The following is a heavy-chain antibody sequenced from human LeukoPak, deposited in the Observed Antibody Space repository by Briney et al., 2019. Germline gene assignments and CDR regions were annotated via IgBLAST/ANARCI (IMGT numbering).Heavy chain of an antibody. CDR1: GFTFSRYW. CDR2: INTDGSST. Sequence: PGGSLRLSCAASGFTFSRYWMNWVRQAPGKGLVWVSRINTDGSSTMYADSVKGRFTISRDNAKSTLYLQMNSLRAEDTAVYFCASLLNYYDSSDFPGWGQGTLVTVSS. D-gene: IGHD3-22*01. V-gene: IGHV3-74*03. J-gene: IGHJ4*02. CDR3: ASLLNYYDSSDFPG.